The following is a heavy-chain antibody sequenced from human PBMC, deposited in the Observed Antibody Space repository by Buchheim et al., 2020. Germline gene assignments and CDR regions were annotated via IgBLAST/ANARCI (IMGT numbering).Heavy chain of an antibody. CDR1: GGSISSGSYY. D-gene: IGHD4-17*01. Sequence: QVQLQESGPGLVKPSQTLSLTCTVSGGSISSGSYYWSWIRQPAGKGLEWIGRIYTSGSTNYNPSLKSRVTISVDTSKNQFSLKLSSVTAADTAVYYCARDVTTVTYGSVRGLAWDYYYGMDVWGQGTT. J-gene: IGHJ6*02. CDR2: IYTSGST. V-gene: IGHV4-61*02. CDR3: ARDVTTVTYGSVRGLAWDYYYGMDV.